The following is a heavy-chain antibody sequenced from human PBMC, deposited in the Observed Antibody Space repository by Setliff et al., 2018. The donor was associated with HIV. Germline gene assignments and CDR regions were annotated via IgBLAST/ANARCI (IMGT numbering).Heavy chain of an antibody. CDR1: GYTFTSYG. J-gene: IGHJ5*02. Sequence: ASVKVSCKASGYTFTSYGISWVRQAPGQGLEWMGWISAYNGNTNYAQKLQGRVTMTTDTSTSTAYMDLRSLRSDDTAVCYCARDFVTLTAAPRFDPWGQGTLVTVSS. CDR2: ISAYNGNT. V-gene: IGHV1-18*01. D-gene: IGHD3-9*01. CDR3: ARDFVTLTAAPRFDP.